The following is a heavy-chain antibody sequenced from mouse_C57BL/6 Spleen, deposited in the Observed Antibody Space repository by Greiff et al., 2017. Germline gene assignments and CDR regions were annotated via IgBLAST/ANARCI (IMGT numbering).Heavy chain of an antibody. CDR3: ARAYDYDGHYFDY. J-gene: IGHJ2*01. CDR2: INPSSGYT. Sequence: VQLQQSGAELAKPGASVKLSCKASGYTFTIYWMHWVKQRPGQGLEWIGYINPSSGYTKYNQKFKDKATLTADKSSSTAYMQLSSLTYEDSAVYYCARAYDYDGHYFDYWGQGTTLTVSS. CDR1: GYTFTIYW. V-gene: IGHV1-7*01. D-gene: IGHD2-4*01.